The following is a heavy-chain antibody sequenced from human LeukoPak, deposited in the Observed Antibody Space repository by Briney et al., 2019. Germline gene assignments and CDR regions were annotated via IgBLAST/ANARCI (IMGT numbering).Heavy chain of an antibody. CDR1: GYSFTSYW. Sequence: GESLKISCKGSGYSFTSYWISWVRQMPGKGLEWMGIIYPGDSDTRYSPSFQGQVTISADKSISTAYLQWSSLKASGTAMYYCARWSYDGSGNRYFDYWGQGTLVTVSS. D-gene: IGHD3-22*01. CDR2: IYPGDSDT. CDR3: ARWSYDGSGNRYFDY. V-gene: IGHV5-51*01. J-gene: IGHJ4*02.